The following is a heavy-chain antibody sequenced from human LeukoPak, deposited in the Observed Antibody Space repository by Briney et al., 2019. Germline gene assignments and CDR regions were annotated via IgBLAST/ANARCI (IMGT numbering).Heavy chain of an antibody. CDR1: GFVFSQYS. J-gene: IGHJ5*02. CDR3: ARDAGNSGYGCDL. Sequence: GGSLRLSCAASGFVFSQYSMNWVRQAPGKGLEWVSHIRSSSETFYADSVKGRFTISRDDARNSLYLQMNNLRGEDTAIYYCARDAGNSGYGCDLWGQGTLVTVSS. D-gene: IGHD5-12*01. CDR2: IRSSSET. V-gene: IGHV3-48*01.